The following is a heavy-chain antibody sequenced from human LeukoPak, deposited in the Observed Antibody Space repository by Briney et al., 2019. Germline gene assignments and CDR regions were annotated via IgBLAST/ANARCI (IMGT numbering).Heavy chain of an antibody. D-gene: IGHD1-1*01. CDR1: GGSISSSSYY. V-gene: IGHV4-39*01. J-gene: IGHJ5*02. Sequence: PSETLSLTCTVSGGSISSSSYYWGWIRQPPGKGLEWIGSIYYSGSTYYNPSLKSRVTISVDTSKNQFSLKLSSVTAADTAVYYCARRLHWTGRRFDPWGQGTLVTVSS. CDR3: ARRLHWTGRRFDP. CDR2: IYYSGST.